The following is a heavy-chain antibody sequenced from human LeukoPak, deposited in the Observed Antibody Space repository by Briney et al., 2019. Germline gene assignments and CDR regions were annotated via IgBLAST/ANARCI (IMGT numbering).Heavy chain of an antibody. CDR3: ARYGEDYDSSGPKTANAFDI. Sequence: PSETLSLTCAVSGGSISSSNWWSWVRQPPGKGLEWIGYIYHSGSTYYNPSLKSRVTISVDRSKNQFSLKLSSVTAADTAVYYCARYGEDYDSSGPKTANAFDIWGQGTMVTVSS. D-gene: IGHD3-22*01. V-gene: IGHV4-4*02. CDR2: IYHSGST. CDR1: GGSISSSNW. J-gene: IGHJ3*02.